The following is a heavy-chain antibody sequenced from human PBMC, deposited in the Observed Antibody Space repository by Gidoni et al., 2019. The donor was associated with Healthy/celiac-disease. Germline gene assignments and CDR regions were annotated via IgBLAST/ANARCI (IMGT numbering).Heavy chain of an antibody. Sequence: QVQLVESGGGVVQPGRSLRLSCAASGFNFSSHGMHWVRQAPGKGLEWVAVIWYDGSNKYYADSVKGRFTISRDNSKNTLYLQMNSLRAEDTAVYYCARARGYSSGWYLEYFDYWGQGTLVTVSS. V-gene: IGHV3-33*01. CDR3: ARARGYSSGWYLEYFDY. CDR1: GFNFSSHG. D-gene: IGHD6-19*01. J-gene: IGHJ4*02. CDR2: IWYDGSNK.